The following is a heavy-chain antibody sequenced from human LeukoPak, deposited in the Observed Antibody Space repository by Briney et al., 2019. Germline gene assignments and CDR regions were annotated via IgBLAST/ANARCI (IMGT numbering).Heavy chain of an antibody. J-gene: IGHJ4*02. CDR3: ASNGVPWGASKTNFDY. CDR1: GFTFAIFS. V-gene: IGHV3-33*01. Sequence: SLSPARAVCGFTFAIFSADCVRQAPGKGLEWVAVIWYDGSKKYYTDSVQGRFSISRENSNNTLYMEMNSLRAEDTAVYYCASNGVPWGASKTNFDYWGQGTLVTVSS. D-gene: IGHD2-8*01. CDR2: IWYDGSKK.